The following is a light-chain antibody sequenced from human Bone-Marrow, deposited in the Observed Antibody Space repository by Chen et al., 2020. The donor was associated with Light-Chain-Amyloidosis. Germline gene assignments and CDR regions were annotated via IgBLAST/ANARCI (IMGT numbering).Light chain of an antibody. CDR2: ATS. J-gene: IGKJ4*01. CDR1: QTIISS. CDR3: QQSSNIPLT. Sequence: DIQMTQSPSSLSASVGDRVTIACQASQTIISSLNWYQQKPGKAPKLLIYATSSLQSGVPSRFRGSGSGTDFTLTISSLQPEDVATYYCQQSSNIPLTLGGGTKVEIK. V-gene: IGKV1-39*01.